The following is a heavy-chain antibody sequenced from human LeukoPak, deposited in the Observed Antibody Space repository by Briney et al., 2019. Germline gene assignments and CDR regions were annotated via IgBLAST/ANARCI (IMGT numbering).Heavy chain of an antibody. V-gene: IGHV3-23*01. CDR1: GFTFSSYA. Sequence: PGGSLRLSCAASGFTFSSYAMSWVRQALGKGLEWVSAISGSGGSTYYADSVKGRFTISRDNSKNTLYLQMNSLGAEDTAVYYCAKAGAIYSSSWYYFDYWGQGTLVTVSS. CDR3: AKAGAIYSSSWYYFDY. D-gene: IGHD6-13*01. J-gene: IGHJ4*02. CDR2: ISGSGGST.